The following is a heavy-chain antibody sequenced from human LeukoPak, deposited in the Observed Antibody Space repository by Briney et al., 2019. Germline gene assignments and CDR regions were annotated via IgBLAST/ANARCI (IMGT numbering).Heavy chain of an antibody. CDR2: INPSGGST. V-gene: IGHV1-46*01. CDR3: ARHVSRYYYDSSGYYRPAPYGTDV. D-gene: IGHD3-22*01. Sequence: ASVKVSCKASGYTFTSYYMHWVRQAPGQGLEWMGIINPSGGSTSYAQKFQGRVTMTRDTSTSTVYMELSSLKASDTAMYYCARHVSRYYYDSSGYYRPAPYGTDVWGQGTTVTVSS. CDR1: GYTFTSYY. J-gene: IGHJ6*02.